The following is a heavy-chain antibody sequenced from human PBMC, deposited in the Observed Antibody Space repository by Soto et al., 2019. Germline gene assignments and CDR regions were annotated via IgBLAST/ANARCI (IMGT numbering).Heavy chain of an antibody. J-gene: IGHJ4*02. V-gene: IGHV1-69*13. CDR3: ARTPYSSGWQYYFDY. CDR1: GGTFSSYA. Sequence: SLWVSCKASGGTFSSYAISWVRQAPGQGLEWMGGIIPIFGTANYAQKFQGRVTITADESTSTAYMELSSLRSEDTAVYYCARTPYSSGWQYYFDYWGQGTLVTVSS. CDR2: IIPIFGTA. D-gene: IGHD6-19*01.